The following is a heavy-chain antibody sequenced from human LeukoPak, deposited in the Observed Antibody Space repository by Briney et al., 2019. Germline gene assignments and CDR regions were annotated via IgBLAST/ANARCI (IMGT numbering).Heavy chain of an antibody. J-gene: IGHJ4*02. CDR1: GGSISSYY. D-gene: IGHD4-23*01. CDR3: ARHTTVVTGDFDY. Sequence: PSETLSLTCTVSGGSISSYYWSWIRQPPGKGLEWIGYIYYSGSTNYNPSLKSRVTISVDTSKNQFSLKLSSVTAADTAVYYCARHTTVVTGDFDYWGQGTLVTVSS. V-gene: IGHV4-59*08. CDR2: IYYSGST.